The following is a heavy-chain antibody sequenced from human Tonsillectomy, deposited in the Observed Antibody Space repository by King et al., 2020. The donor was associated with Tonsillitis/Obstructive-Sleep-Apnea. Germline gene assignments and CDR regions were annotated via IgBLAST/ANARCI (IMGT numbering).Heavy chain of an antibody. CDR1: GYTFTSYY. V-gene: IGHV1-46*01. CDR2: INPSGGST. Sequence: VQLVESGAEVKKPGASVKVSCKASGYTFTSYYIHWVRQAPGQGLEWMGIINPSGGSTTYPPKFQGRVTMTRDTSTSTVYMELSSLRSEDTAVYYCARDPKASCHTAPPTGIYTPDYYMDVWGKGTTVTVSS. J-gene: IGHJ6*03. CDR3: ARDPKASCHTAPPTGIYTPDYYMDV. D-gene: IGHD1-14*01.